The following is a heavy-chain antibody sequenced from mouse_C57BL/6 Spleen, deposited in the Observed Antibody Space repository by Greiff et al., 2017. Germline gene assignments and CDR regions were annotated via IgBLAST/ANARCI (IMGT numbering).Heavy chain of an antibody. V-gene: IGHV1-18*01. D-gene: IGHD2-4*01. CDR1: GYTFTDYN. Sequence: EVQLQQSGPELVKPGASVKIPCKASGYTFTDYNMDWVKQSHGKSLEWIGDITPNNGGTIYNQKFKGKATLTVDKASSTVYLELRSLTSEATAVSYWARGDYAAWFAYWGQGTLGTVSA. J-gene: IGHJ3*01. CDR3: ARGDYAAWFAY. CDR2: ITPNNGGT.